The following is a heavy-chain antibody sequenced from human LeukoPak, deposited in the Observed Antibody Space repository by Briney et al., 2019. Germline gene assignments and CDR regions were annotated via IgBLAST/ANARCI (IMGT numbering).Heavy chain of an antibody. J-gene: IGHJ4*02. Sequence: SETLSLTCAVSGGSISSNNWWIWVRQSPEKGLEWIGSIYYSGSTYYNPSLKSRVTISVDTSKNQFSLKLSSVTAADTAVYYCASIAAAALGVVFGYWGQGTLVTVSS. CDR2: IYYSGST. CDR1: GGSISSNNW. D-gene: IGHD6-13*01. V-gene: IGHV4-39*01. CDR3: ASIAAAALGVVFGY.